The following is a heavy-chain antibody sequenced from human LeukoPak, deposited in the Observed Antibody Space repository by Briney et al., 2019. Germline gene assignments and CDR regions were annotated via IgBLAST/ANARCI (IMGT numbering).Heavy chain of an antibody. Sequence: ASVKVSCKASGYMFTGYYMHWVRQAPGQGLEWMGWINAKGGGTNYAQKFQGRVTMTRDTSISTAYMELRRLRSDDTAVYYCARDHSQYYYDSSGYHYFDYWGQGTLATVSS. CDR1: GYMFTGYY. J-gene: IGHJ4*02. D-gene: IGHD3-22*01. CDR3: ARDHSQYYYDSSGYHYFDY. V-gene: IGHV1-2*02. CDR2: INAKGGGT.